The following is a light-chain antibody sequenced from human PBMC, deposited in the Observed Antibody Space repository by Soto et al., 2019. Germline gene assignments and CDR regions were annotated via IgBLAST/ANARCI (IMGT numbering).Light chain of an antibody. CDR2: EVS. Sequence: QSVLTQPPSASGSPGQSVTISCTGTSSDVGAYDYVSWYQQHPGKAPKLMIYEVSKRPSGVPDRFSGSKSGNTASLTVSGLQVEDEADYYCSSYAGSNNLGVFGGGTKVTVL. V-gene: IGLV2-8*01. CDR3: SSYAGSNNLGV. CDR1: SSDVGAYDY. J-gene: IGLJ3*02.